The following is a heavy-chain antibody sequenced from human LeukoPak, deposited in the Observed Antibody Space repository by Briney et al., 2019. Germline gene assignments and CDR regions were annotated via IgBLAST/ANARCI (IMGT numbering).Heavy chain of an antibody. CDR1: GYTFTSYG. V-gene: IGHV1-18*01. CDR3: ARDEFGELLVDY. CDR2: ISAYNGNT. D-gene: IGHD3-10*01. Sequence: ASVKVSCKASGYTFTSYGISWVRQAPGQGLEWMGWISAYNGNTNYTQKLQGRVTMTTDTSTSTAYMELRSLRSDDTAVYYCARDEFGELLVDYWGQGTLVTVSS. J-gene: IGHJ4*02.